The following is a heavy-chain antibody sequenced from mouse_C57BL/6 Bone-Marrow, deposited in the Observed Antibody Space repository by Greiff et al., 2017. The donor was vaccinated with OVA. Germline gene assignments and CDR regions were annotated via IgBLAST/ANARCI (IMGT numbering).Heavy chain of an antibody. Sequence: QVTLKESGPGILQPSQTLSLTCSFSGFSLSPFGMGVGWIRQPSGKGLEWLAHIWWDADKYYTPALKRRLTISKDTSKNQVFLKIANVDTADTATYYGARVIYDGYPAWFAYWGQGTLVTVSA. V-gene: IGHV8-8*01. CDR1: GFSLSPFGMG. CDR2: IWWDADK. CDR3: ARVIYDGYPAWFAY. J-gene: IGHJ3*01. D-gene: IGHD2-3*01.